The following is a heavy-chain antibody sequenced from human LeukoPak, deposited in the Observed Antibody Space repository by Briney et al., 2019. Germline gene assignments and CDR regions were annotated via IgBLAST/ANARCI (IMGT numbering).Heavy chain of an antibody. V-gene: IGHV4-34*01. CDR3: ARGLPGITKVRGLWFDP. Sequence: SETLSLTCAIYDESFSSYYWTWIRQSPGKGLEYIGEINHSGSTRYNPSLKSRITISVDTSKNQFSLNLSSVTAADTAVYYCARGLPGITKVRGLWFDPWGQGSLVTVSS. CDR1: DESFSSYY. CDR2: INHSGST. D-gene: IGHD3-10*01. J-gene: IGHJ5*02.